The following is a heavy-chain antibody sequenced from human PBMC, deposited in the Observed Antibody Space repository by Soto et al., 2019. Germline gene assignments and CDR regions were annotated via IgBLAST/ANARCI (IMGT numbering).Heavy chain of an antibody. CDR2: ISGSGGST. CDR3: AKAQDFITMSGMDV. V-gene: IGHV3-23*01. Sequence: HPVGSLRLSCAASGFTFSSYAMSWVRQAPGKGLEWVSAISGSGGSTYYADSVKGRFTISRDNSKNTLYLQMNSLRAEDTAVYYCAKAQDFITMSGMDVWGQGTTVTVSS. J-gene: IGHJ6*02. CDR1: GFTFSSYA. D-gene: IGHD3-22*01.